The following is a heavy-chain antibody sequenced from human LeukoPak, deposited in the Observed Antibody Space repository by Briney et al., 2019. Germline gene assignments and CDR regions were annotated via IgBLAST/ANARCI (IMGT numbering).Heavy chain of an antibody. Sequence: GGSLRLSCAASGFTFSSYAMHWVRQAPGKGLEWVAVISYDGSNKYYADSVKGRFTISRDNSKNTLYLQMNSLRAEDTAVYYRARKYGSSGYYPACFDYWGQGTLVTVSS. CDR1: GFTFSSYA. CDR3: ARKYGSSGYYPACFDY. CDR2: ISYDGSNK. V-gene: IGHV3-30-3*01. D-gene: IGHD3-22*01. J-gene: IGHJ4*02.